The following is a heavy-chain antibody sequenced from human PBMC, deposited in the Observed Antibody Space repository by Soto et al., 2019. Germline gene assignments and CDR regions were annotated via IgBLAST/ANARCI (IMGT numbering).Heavy chain of an antibody. CDR2: LSFSGGSP. CDR3: AKHHSTYHPSRIDY. D-gene: IGHD6-13*01. Sequence: LRLSCAASGFTFSNYDMSWVRQAPGKGLEWVSVLSFSGGSPYYADSVKGRFTISRDSSKNTLYLQLNSLRTEDTAVYYCAKHHSTYHPSRIDYWGLGTLVTVSS. CDR1: GFTFSNYD. J-gene: IGHJ4*02. V-gene: IGHV3-23*01.